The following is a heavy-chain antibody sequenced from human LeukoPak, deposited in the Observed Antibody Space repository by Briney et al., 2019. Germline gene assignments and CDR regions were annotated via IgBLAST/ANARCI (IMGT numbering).Heavy chain of an antibody. CDR2: ISSGSSTI. Sequence: HSGGSLRLSCAASRFTFSSYSMNWVHQAPGKGLEWVSYISSGSSTIYYADSVKGRFTISRDNAKNSLYLQMNSLRAEDTAVYYCARGRLGGRSGTDYWGQGTLVTASS. J-gene: IGHJ4*02. V-gene: IGHV3-48*04. CDR3: ARGRLGGRSGTDY. D-gene: IGHD2-15*01. CDR1: RFTFSSYS.